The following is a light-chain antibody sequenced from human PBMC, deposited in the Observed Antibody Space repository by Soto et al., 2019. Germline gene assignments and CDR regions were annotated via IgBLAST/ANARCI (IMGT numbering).Light chain of an antibody. CDR3: QQYNNWPGT. CDR2: DAS. CDR1: QSVRSS. J-gene: IGKJ1*01. V-gene: IGKV3-15*01. Sequence: EIVLTQSPATLSVSQGERATLSCWASQSVRSSLAWYQQKPGQAPRLLIYDASARATDIPARFSGSGSGTEFTLTISSLQSEDSAAYYCQQYNNWPGTFGQGTKVDIK.